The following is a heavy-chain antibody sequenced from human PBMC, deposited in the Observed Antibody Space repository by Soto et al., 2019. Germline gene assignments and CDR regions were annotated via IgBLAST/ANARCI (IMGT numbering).Heavy chain of an antibody. V-gene: IGHV1-46*01. CDR2: INSRGGPT. Sequence: SVEGSCKASWDTFRSYYIHWVGQGPRQGVEWMEIINSRGGPTSYAQKFQGRVPVTRETSTSTVYMELSRLTSEDTAVYYCARVRAVAVFAYWG. CDR1: WDTFRSYY. D-gene: IGHD6-19*01. J-gene: IGHJ1*01. CDR3: ARVRAVAVFAY.